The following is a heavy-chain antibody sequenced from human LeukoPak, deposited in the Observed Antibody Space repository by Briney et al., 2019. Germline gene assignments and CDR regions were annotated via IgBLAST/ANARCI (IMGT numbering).Heavy chain of an antibody. CDR1: GYSISSGYY. J-gene: IGHJ1*01. Sequence: PSETLSLTCTVSGYSISSGYYCDWIRQPPGKGLEWIGSGSTYYNPSPKSRVTISVDTSKNQFSLKLSSVTAADTAVYFCASPRGDDSGGYYTWYFHHWGQGILVTVSS. V-gene: IGHV4-38-2*02. D-gene: IGHD3-22*01. CDR3: ASPRGDDSGGYYTWYFHH. CDR2: SGST.